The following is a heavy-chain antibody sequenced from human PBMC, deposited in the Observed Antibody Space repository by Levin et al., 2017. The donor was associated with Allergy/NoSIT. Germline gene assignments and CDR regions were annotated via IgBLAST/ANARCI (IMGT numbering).Heavy chain of an antibody. CDR2: IYHSGST. V-gene: IGHV4-4*02. CDR1: GGSISSSNW. Sequence: SETLSLTCAVSGGSISSSNWWSWVRQPPGKGLEWIGEIYHSGSTNYNPSLKSRVTISVDKSKNQFSLKLSSVTAADTAVYYCARDGYGSGYHMQGFDYWGQGTLVTVSS. D-gene: IGHD3-22*01. CDR3: ARDGYGSGYHMQGFDY. J-gene: IGHJ4*02.